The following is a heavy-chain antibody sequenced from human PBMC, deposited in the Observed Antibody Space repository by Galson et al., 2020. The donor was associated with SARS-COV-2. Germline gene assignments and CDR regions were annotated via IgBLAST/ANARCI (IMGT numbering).Heavy chain of an antibody. V-gene: IGHV4-59*01. CDR2: IYYSGST. CDR1: GGSISSYY. D-gene: IGHD3-22*01. Sequence: SETLSLTCTVSGGSISSYYWSWIRQPPGKGLEWIGYIYYSGSTNYNPSLKSRVTISVDTSKNQFSLKLSSVTAADTAVYYCAREGPSYAYYYDSSGYAPHDAFDIWGQGTMVTVSS. J-gene: IGHJ3*02. CDR3: AREGPSYAYYYDSSGYAPHDAFDI.